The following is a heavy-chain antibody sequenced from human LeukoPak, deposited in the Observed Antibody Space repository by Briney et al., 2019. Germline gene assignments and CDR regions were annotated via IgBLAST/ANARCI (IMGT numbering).Heavy chain of an antibody. J-gene: IGHJ4*02. CDR2: ISYDGSNK. Sequence: GGFLRLSCTSSGFTFSSYGTHSVRQAPGNGLDWVAVISYDGSNKYYADSLKGRLTVFRDNSKNILYLHMNSLTSEDTVVYYCANVVRYPSRRLDYWGQGTLVTVSS. V-gene: IGHV3-30*18. D-gene: IGHD4-17*01. CDR1: GFTFSSYG. CDR3: ANVVRYPSRRLDY.